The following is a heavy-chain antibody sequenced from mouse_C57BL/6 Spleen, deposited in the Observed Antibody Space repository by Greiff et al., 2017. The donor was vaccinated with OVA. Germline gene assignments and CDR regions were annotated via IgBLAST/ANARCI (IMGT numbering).Heavy chain of an antibody. D-gene: IGHD1-1*01. CDR3: SRVTTVVARYYYAMDY. CDR1: GYTFTSYW. CDR2: IDPNSGGP. J-gene: IGHJ4*01. Sequence: QVQLKQSGAELVKPGASVKLSCKASGYTFTSYWMHWVKQRPGRGLEWIGRIDPNSGGPKYNEKFKSKATLTVDKPSSTAYMQLSSLTSEDSAIYYCSRVTTVVARYYYAMDYWGQGTSVTVSS. V-gene: IGHV1-72*01.